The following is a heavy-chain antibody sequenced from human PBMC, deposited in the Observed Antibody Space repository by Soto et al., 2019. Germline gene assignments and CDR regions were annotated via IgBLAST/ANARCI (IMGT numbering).Heavy chain of an antibody. J-gene: IGHJ5*02. CDR2: IIPIFGTA. CDR1: GGTFSSYA. CDR3: AAHHRDLITMIVVPWFDP. D-gene: IGHD3-22*01. V-gene: IGHV1-69*13. Sequence: SVKVSCKASGGTFSSYAISWVRQAPGQGLEWMGGIIPIFGTANYAQKFQGRVTITADESTSTAYMELSSLGSEDTAVYYCAAHHRDLITMIVVPWFDPWGQGTLVTVSS.